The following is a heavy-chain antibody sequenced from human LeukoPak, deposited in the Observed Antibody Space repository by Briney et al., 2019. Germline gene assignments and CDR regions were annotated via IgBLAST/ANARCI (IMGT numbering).Heavy chain of an antibody. J-gene: IGHJ4*02. Sequence: ASVKVSCKASGYTFTSYDINWVRQATGQGLEWMGWMNPNSGNTGSAQRFQDRVTMTRDTSRSTAYMELSSLRSEDTAVYYCARDQSGSYYGLDYWGQGTLVTVSS. CDR1: GYTFTSYD. CDR3: ARDQSGSYYGLDY. CDR2: MNPNSGNT. D-gene: IGHD1-26*01. V-gene: IGHV1-8*01.